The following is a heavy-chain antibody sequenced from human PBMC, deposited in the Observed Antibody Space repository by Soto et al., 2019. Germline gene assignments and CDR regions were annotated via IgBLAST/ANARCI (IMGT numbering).Heavy chain of an antibody. Sequence: PSETLSLTCAVYVGSFSGYYWSWIRQPPGKGLEWIGEINHRGSTKYNPALKSRVTMSVDTSKNQFSLKLSSVTAADTAVYYCARVDEIWGQGTMVT. CDR2: INHRGST. V-gene: IGHV4-34*01. CDR1: VGSFSGYY. J-gene: IGHJ3*02. CDR3: ARVDEI.